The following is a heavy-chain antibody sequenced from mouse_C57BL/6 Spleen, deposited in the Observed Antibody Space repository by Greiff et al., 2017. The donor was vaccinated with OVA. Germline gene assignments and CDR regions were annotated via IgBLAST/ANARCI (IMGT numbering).Heavy chain of an antibody. CDR3: ARVEGYDYDGAY. J-gene: IGHJ3*01. V-gene: IGHV5-4*03. CDR1: GFTFSSYA. D-gene: IGHD2-4*01. Sequence: DVKLQESGGGLVKPGGSLKLSCAASGFTFSSYAMSWVRQTPEKRLEWVATISDGGSYTYYPDNVKGRFTISRDNAKNNLYLQMSHLKSEDTAMYYCARVEGYDYDGAYWGQGTLVTVSA. CDR2: ISDGGSYT.